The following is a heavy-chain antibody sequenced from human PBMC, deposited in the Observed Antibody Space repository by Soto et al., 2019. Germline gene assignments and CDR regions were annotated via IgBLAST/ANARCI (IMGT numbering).Heavy chain of an antibody. D-gene: IGHD3-16*01. CDR1: GGSISSNDFY. V-gene: IGHV4-61*08. CDR3: ARRYGGNFDY. J-gene: IGHJ4*02. Sequence: SETLSLTCIVSGGSISSNDFYWSCIRQHPGKGLEWIWYIYYSGSTNYNPSLKSRVTISVGTSKNQFSLKLSSVTAADTAVYYCARRYGGNFDYWGQGTLVTVSS. CDR2: IYYSGST.